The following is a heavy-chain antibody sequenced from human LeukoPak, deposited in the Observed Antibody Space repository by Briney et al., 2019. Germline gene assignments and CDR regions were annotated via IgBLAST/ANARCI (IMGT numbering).Heavy chain of an antibody. V-gene: IGHV3-48*03. CDR1: GFTFSIYE. CDR2: ISSSGSAI. D-gene: IGHD2-2*01. J-gene: IGHJ4*02. CDR3: ARGRYCSSTSCSGDY. Sequence: PGGSLRLSCAASGFTFSIYEMNGVRQAPGKGLEWVSFISSSGSAIYYADSVKGRFTISRDNAKNSLYLQKNSLRDWDTAVYYCARGRYCSSTSCSGDYWGQGTLVTVSS.